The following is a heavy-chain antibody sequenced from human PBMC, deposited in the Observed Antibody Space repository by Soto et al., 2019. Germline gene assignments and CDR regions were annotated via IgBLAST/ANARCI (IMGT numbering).Heavy chain of an antibody. J-gene: IGHJ6*02. D-gene: IGHD3-16*02. CDR3: ARPDEGIYHSNHLYYYALDI. V-gene: IGHV1-69*01. CDR1: GGTFRRYS. CDR2: IDPIFGTT. Sequence: QVQLVQSGAEVKKPGSSVKVSCKDSGGTFRRYSISWVRQAPGQGLEWMGGIDPIFGTTNYAQKFQGRVTYAAEESTSTSYMELRSLISEDTAVYYCARPDEGIYHSNHLYYYALDIWGQGTTLTVTS.